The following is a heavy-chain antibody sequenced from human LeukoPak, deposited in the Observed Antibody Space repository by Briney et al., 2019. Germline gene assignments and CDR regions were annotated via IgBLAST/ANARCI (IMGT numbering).Heavy chain of an antibody. D-gene: IGHD6-19*01. CDR1: GYTFTSYG. CDR3: ATGGYSSGWYDY. J-gene: IGHJ4*02. Sequence: ASVKVSCKASGYTFTSYGISWVRQAPGQGLEWMGGISGYNGNTNYAQKLQGRVTVTTDTSTSTAYMELRSLRSDDTAVYYCATGGYSSGWYDYWGQGTLVTVSS. V-gene: IGHV1-18*01. CDR2: ISGYNGNT.